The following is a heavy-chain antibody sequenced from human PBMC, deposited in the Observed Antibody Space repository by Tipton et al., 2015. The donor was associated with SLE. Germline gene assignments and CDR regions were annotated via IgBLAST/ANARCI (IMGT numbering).Heavy chain of an antibody. D-gene: IGHD3-16*01. J-gene: IGHJ5*01. Sequence: TLSLTCTVSVVSMSSGNYYWAWIRQPAAKGLEWIGHVHVSGSIYTSGRTNYNPSLRSRVTISEDTSKNQFSLHLNSLTAADTAVYYCARASWGSYGIWFDSWGQGTLVTVAS. CDR3: ARASWGSYGIWFDS. CDR2: IYTSGRT. V-gene: IGHV4-61*02. CDR1: VVSMSSGNYY.